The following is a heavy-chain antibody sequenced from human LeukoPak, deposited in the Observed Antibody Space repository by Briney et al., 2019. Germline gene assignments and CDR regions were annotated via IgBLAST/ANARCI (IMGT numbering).Heavy chain of an antibody. Sequence: ASVKVSCKVSGYTLTELSMHWVRQAPGKGLEWRGGFDPEDGETIYAQKFQGRVTMTEDTSTDTAYMELSSLRSEDTAVYYCATDRPVVVTTLDAFDIWGQGTMVTVSS. V-gene: IGHV1-24*01. J-gene: IGHJ3*02. D-gene: IGHD2-21*02. CDR2: FDPEDGET. CDR3: ATDRPVVVTTLDAFDI. CDR1: GYTLTELS.